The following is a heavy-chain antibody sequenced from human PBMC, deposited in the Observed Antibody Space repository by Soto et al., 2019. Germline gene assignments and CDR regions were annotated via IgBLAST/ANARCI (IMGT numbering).Heavy chain of an antibody. J-gene: IGHJ4*02. CDR3: ARDEAGGFHNWNYLNY. D-gene: IGHD1-1*01. CDR2: IWYDGSNK. CDR1: GFTFSSYG. V-gene: IGHV3-33*01. Sequence: HPGGSLRLSCAASGFTFSSYGMHWVRQAPGKGLEWVAVIWYDGSNKYYADSVKGRFTISRDNSKNTLYLQMNSLRAEDTAVYYCARDEAGGFHNWNYLNYWGQGTLVTVSS.